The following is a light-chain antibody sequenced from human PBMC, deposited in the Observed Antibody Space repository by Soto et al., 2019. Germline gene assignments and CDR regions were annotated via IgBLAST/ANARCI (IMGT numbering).Light chain of an antibody. Sequence: DIQMTQSPSTLSASVGDRVTISCRASQNIDTWLVWYQQKPGEAPSMLIYTASNLESGVPARFSGSGSGTDFTLTISSLQPDDFATYYCQQYSDYSRAFGQGTKLEIK. CDR2: TAS. J-gene: IGKJ1*01. V-gene: IGKV1-5*03. CDR3: QQYSDYSRA. CDR1: QNIDTW.